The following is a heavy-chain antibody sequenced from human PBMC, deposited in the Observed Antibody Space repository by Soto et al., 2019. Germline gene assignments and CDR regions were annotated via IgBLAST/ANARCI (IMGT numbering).Heavy chain of an antibody. CDR1: GDSVSSNSAA. J-gene: IGHJ6*01. CDR2: TYYRSQWYN. Sequence: PSQTLSLTCVISGDSVSSNSAAWNWIRQSPSRGLEWLGRTYYRSQWYNDYAVSVKGRIIINPDTSKNQFSLQLSSVTPEDTAVYYCARTVARDYYYKGVDVWGQGTTVTVSS. V-gene: IGHV6-1*01. D-gene: IGHD6-19*01. CDR3: ARTVARDYYYKGVDV.